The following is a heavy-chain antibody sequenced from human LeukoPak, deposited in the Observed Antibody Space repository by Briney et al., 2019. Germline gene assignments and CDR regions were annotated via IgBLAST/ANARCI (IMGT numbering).Heavy chain of an antibody. Sequence: GGSLRLSCAASGFTFSSYAMSWVRQAPGKGLEWVANIKQDGSEKYYVDSVKGRFTISRDNAKNSLYLQMNSLRAEDTAVYYCARDEYSPLGYWGQGTLVTVSS. CDR2: IKQDGSEK. CDR3: ARDEYSPLGY. D-gene: IGHD6-6*01. V-gene: IGHV3-7*01. CDR1: GFTFSSYA. J-gene: IGHJ4*02.